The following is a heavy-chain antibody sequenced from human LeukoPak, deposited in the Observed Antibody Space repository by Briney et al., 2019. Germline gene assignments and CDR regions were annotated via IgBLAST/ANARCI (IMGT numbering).Heavy chain of an antibody. V-gene: IGHV4-59*08. CDR2: IHYSGNT. Sequence: SETLSLTCTVSSGSLSNYYWFWIRQPPGKGLEWIGFIHYSGNTNQNPSLKSRVSISVDTSKNQISLNLTSVTAADTAVYHCASGYNWFGPWGLGTLVIVSP. CDR1: SGSLSNYY. D-gene: IGHD6-25*01. CDR3: ASGYNWFGP. J-gene: IGHJ5*02.